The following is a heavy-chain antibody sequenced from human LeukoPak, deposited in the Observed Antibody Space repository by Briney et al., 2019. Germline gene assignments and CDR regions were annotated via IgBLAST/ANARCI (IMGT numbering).Heavy chain of an antibody. CDR1: GYTFTGYY. V-gene: IGHV1-2*02. Sequence: ASGKVSCKASGYTFTGYYMHWVRQAPGQGLEWMGWINPNSGGTNYAQKFQGRVTMTRDTSISTAYMELSRLRSDDTAVYYCARDLVDIVATTYIAFDYWGQGTLVTVSS. J-gene: IGHJ4*02. D-gene: IGHD5-12*01. CDR2: INPNSGGT. CDR3: ARDLVDIVATTYIAFDY.